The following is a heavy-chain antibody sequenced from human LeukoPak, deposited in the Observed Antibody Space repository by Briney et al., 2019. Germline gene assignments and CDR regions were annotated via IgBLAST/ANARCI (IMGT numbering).Heavy chain of an antibody. CDR3: ARGHSPVTTKVSYFQH. V-gene: IGHV4-34*01. Sequence: SETLSLTCAVSGGSFSGYYWSWIRQPPGKGLDWIGEINHSGSTNYNPSLKSRVTILVDTSKNQFSLKLGSVTAADTAVYYCARGHSPVTTKVSYFQHWGQGTLVTVSS. J-gene: IGHJ1*01. CDR2: INHSGST. CDR1: GGSFSGYY. D-gene: IGHD4-17*01.